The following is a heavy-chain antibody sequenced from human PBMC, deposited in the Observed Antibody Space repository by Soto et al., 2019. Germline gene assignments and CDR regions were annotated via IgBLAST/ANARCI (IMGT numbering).Heavy chain of an antibody. CDR2: ISGSAATT. V-gene: IGHV3-23*01. CDR3: ARGPRYCSGYSCDYYMDV. Sequence: EVQLLESGGGLVQPGGSLSLSCAASGFTFSSYAMSWVRQAPGKGLEWVSAISGSAATTFYADSVKGRFTVSRDNSKNTLYLQMNSLRAEDTAVSYCARGPRYCSGYSCDYYMDVWGKGTTVTVSS. CDR1: GFTFSSYA. D-gene: IGHD2-15*01. J-gene: IGHJ6*03.